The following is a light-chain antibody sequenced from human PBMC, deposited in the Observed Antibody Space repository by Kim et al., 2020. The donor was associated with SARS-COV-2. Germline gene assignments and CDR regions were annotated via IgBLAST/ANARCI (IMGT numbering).Light chain of an antibody. Sequence: DIQLTQSPSFLSASVGDRVTITCRASQAISSYLAWYQQKPGKAPKLLIYAASTLQSGVPSRFSGSGSGTDFTLTISSLQPEDFATYYFQQLNSYLTFGGGTKVDIK. J-gene: IGKJ4*01. V-gene: IGKV1-9*01. CDR2: AAS. CDR1: QAISSY. CDR3: QQLNSYLT.